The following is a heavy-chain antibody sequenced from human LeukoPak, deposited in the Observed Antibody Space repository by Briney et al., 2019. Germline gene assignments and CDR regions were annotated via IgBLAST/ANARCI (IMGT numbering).Heavy chain of an antibody. CDR2: IYWDDDK. J-gene: IGHJ5*02. CDR1: GFSLSTSGVG. D-gene: IGHD6-13*01. V-gene: IGHV2-5*02. CDR3: VRRRTYSTSWYRVDP. Sequence: SGPTQVKPTQTLTLTCTFSGFSLSTSGVGVGWIRQPPGKALEWLALIYWDDDKRYSPSLKSRLTITKDTSKNQVVLTMTNMDPVDTATYYCVRRRTYSTSWYRVDPWGQGTLVTVSS.